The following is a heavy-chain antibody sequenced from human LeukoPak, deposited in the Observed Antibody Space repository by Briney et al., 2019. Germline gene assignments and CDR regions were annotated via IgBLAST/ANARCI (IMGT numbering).Heavy chain of an antibody. CDR3: TRRLVVVPAAIRDY. Sequence: PGGSLRLSCAASGFTFSNAWMSWVRQAPGKGLEWVGRIKSKTDGGTTDYAAPVKGRCTISRDDSKNTLYLQMNSLKTEDTAVYYCTRRLVVVPAAIRDYWGQGTLVTVSS. J-gene: IGHJ4*02. D-gene: IGHD2-2*02. V-gene: IGHV3-15*01. CDR1: GFTFSNAW. CDR2: IKSKTDGGTT.